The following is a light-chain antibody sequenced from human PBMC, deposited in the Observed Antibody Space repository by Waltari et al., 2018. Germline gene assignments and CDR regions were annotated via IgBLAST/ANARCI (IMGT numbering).Light chain of an antibody. J-gene: IGKJ1*01. CDR1: QSISSW. V-gene: IGKV1-5*03. CDR2: KAS. CDR3: QQYNSYLT. Sequence: DIQMTQSPSTLSASVGDRVTITCRASQSISSWLAWYQQKPGKAPKLLIYKASSLESGVPSRFSGSGSGTEFTLTISSLQPDDFATYYCQQYNSYLTFGQGTKEEIK.